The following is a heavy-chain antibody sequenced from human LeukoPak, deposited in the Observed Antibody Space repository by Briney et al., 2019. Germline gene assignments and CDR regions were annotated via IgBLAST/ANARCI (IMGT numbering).Heavy chain of an antibody. CDR3: ANGGATLNY. CDR1: GFTFSNYA. J-gene: IGHJ4*02. CDR2: IRYDGSNK. D-gene: IGHD1-26*01. V-gene: IGHV3-30*02. Sequence: PGGSLRLSCAASGFTFSNYAMHWVRQAPGKGLEWVTFIRYDGSNKYYADSVKGRFTISRDNSKNTLYLQMNSLRAEDTAVYYCANGGATLNYWGQGTLVTVSS.